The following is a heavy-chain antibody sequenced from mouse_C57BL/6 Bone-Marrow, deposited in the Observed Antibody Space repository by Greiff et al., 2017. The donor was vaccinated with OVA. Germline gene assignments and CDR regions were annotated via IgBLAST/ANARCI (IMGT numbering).Heavy chain of an antibody. V-gene: IGHV1-67*01. CDR1: GYTFTDYA. D-gene: IGHD4-1*01. J-gene: IGHJ1*03. CDR3: ARSVNWDWYFDV. CDR2: ISTYYGDA. Sequence: VQLVESGPELVRPGVSVKISCKGSGYTFTDYAMHWVKQSHAKSLEWIGVISTYYGDASYNQKFKGKATLTADKSSSTAYMELRSLTSEDSAVYFCARSVNWDWYFDVWGTGTTVTVSS.